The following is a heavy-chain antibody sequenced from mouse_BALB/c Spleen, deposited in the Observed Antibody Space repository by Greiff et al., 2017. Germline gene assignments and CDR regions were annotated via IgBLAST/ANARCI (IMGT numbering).Heavy chain of an antibody. Sequence: VQLQQSGAELAKPGASVKMSCKASGYTFTSYWMPWVKQRPGQGLEWIGYINPSTGYTEYNQKFKDKATLTADKSSSTAYMQLSSLTSEDSAVYYCARKGVYYGSTWFAYWGQGTLVTVSA. CDR3: ARKGVYYGSTWFAY. J-gene: IGHJ3*01. D-gene: IGHD1-1*01. CDR2: INPSTGYT. V-gene: IGHV1-7*01. CDR1: GYTFTSYW.